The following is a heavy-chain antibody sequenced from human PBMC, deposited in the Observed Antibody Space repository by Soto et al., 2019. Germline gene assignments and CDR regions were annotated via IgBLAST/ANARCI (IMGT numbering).Heavy chain of an antibody. CDR1: GGSISSGDYY. D-gene: IGHD2-15*01. V-gene: IGHV4-30-4*01. CDR3: ARVVSGGSCYDAEAFHQ. CDR2: IYYSGST. J-gene: IGHJ1*01. Sequence: SEPLSLTFTVSGGSISSGDYYWSWIRQPPGKGLEWIGYIYYSGSTYYNPSLKSRVTISVDTSKNQFSLKLSSVTAADTAVYYCARVVSGGSCYDAEAFHQWGQGTLVT.